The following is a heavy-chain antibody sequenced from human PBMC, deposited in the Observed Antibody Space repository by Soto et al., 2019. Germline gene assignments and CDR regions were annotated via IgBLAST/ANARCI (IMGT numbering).Heavy chain of an antibody. V-gene: IGHV4-39*01. CDR1: GGSISSSSYY. J-gene: IGHJ5*02. CDR2: IYYSGST. D-gene: IGHD1-1*01. CDR3: ARLSPRVRGWFDP. Sequence: SETLSLTCTVSGGSISSSSYYWGWIRQPPGKGLEWIGSIYYSGSTYYNPSLKSRVTISVDTSKNQFSLKLSSVTAADTAVYYCARLSPRVRGWFDPWGQGTLVTVSS.